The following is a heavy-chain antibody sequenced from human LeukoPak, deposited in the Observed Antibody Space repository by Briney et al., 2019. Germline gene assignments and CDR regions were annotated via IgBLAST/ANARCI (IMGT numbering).Heavy chain of an antibody. V-gene: IGHV3-74*01. D-gene: IGHD1-1*01. CDR2: TNTDGSTT. Sequence: GGSLRLSCAASGFTFSSYWMHWVRQAPGKGLVWVSRTNTDGSTTSYADSVKGRFTISRDNAKNTLYLQMNSLRAEDTAVYYCAKSAWNDGSSFSDVWGKGTTVTVSS. J-gene: IGHJ6*04. CDR1: GFTFSSYW. CDR3: AKSAWNDGSSFSDV.